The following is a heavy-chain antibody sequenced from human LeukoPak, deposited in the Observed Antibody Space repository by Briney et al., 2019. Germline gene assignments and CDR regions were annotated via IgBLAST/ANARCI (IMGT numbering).Heavy chain of an antibody. V-gene: IGHV1-69*13. CDR1: GGTFSSYA. D-gene: IGHD6-6*01. CDR3: ARHSSSRSSSFDY. CDR2: IIPIFGTA. J-gene: IGHJ4*02. Sequence: SEKVSCKASGGTFSSYAISWVRQAPGQGLEWMGGIIPIFGTANYAQKFQGRVTITADESTSTAYMELSSLRSEDTAVYYCARHSSSRSSSFDYWGQGTLVTVSS.